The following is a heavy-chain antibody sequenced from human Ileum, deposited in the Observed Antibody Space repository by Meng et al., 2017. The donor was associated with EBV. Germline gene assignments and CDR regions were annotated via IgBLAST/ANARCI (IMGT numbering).Heavy chain of an antibody. D-gene: IGHD1-14*01. V-gene: IGHV4-39*01. CDR1: GGSISSSSYY. CDR3: ARHHHSPTFDY. J-gene: IGHJ4*02. CDR2: VVYSGTT. Sequence: LQLQEWGPGLWKPSETLSLACTVSGGSISSSSYYWAWIRQPPGEGLEWIGSVVYSGTTYYTSSLKSRVSISVDTSKNQFSLKLSSVTAADTAVYYCARHHHSPTFDYWGQGTLVTVSS.